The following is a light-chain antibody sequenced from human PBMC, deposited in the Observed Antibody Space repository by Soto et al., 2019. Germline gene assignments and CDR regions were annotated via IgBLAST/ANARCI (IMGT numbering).Light chain of an antibody. V-gene: IGLV2-8*01. CDR1: SSDVGGYNY. CDR3: SSYAGSNNFGCG. CDR2: EVS. Sequence: QSALTQPPSASGSPGQSVTISCTGTSSDVGGYNYVSWYQQHPGKAPKLMIYEVSKRPSGVPDRFSGSKSGNTASLTVSGLQAEDEADYYCSSYAGSNNFGCGFGTGTKVTVL. J-gene: IGLJ1*01.